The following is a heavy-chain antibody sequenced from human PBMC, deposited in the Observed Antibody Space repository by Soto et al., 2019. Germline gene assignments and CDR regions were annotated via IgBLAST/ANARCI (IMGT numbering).Heavy chain of an antibody. Sequence: QITLKESGPTLVKPTQTLTLTCTFSGFSLSTSVVGVGWISQPPGKALEWLALIYWDDDKRYSPSLKSRLTITKDTSKNQVVLTMTNMDPVDTATNYCAPPFDSSSWYAEYFQHWGQGTLVTVSS. J-gene: IGHJ1*01. CDR1: GFSLSTSVVG. CDR3: APPFDSSSWYAEYFQH. CDR2: IYWDDDK. V-gene: IGHV2-5*02. D-gene: IGHD6-13*01.